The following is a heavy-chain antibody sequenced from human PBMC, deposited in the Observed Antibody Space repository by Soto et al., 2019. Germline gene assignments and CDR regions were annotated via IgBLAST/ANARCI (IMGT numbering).Heavy chain of an antibody. Sequence: SVKVSCKASGGTFSSYAISWVRQAPGQGLEWMGGIIPIFGTANYAQKFQGRVTITADESTSTAYMELSSLRSEDTAVYYCARDVHDSSGYYYLEYFQHWGQGTLVTVSS. V-gene: IGHV1-69*13. CDR2: IIPIFGTA. CDR3: ARDVHDSSGYYYLEYFQH. CDR1: GGTFSSYA. D-gene: IGHD3-22*01. J-gene: IGHJ1*01.